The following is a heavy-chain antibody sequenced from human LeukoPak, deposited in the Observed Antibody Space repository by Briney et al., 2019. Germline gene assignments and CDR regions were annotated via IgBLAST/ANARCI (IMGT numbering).Heavy chain of an antibody. J-gene: IGHJ4*02. CDR2: INHSGST. Sequence: PSETLSLTCAVYGGSFSGYYWSWIRQPPGKGLEWIGEINHSGSTNYNPSLKSRVTISVDTSKNQFSLKLSSVTAADTAVYYCARGRPPPWVVVVAKSVFDYWGQGTLVTVSS. V-gene: IGHV4-34*01. D-gene: IGHD2-15*01. CDR1: GGSFSGYY. CDR3: ARGRPPPWVVVVAKSVFDY.